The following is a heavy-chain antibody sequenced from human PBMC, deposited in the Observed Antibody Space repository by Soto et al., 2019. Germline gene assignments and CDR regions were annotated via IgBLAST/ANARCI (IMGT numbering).Heavy chain of an antibody. CDR3: VLSWNFDY. D-gene: IGHD6-13*01. CDR2: ISTYNGNT. V-gene: IGHV1-18*01. Sequence: QVQLVQSGAEVKKPGASVKVSCKASGYSFTSYGINWVRQAPGQGLEWMGWISTYNGNTNYAQKVRGRVTMTTDTSTSTAYMELRNLRSDDTAVYYCVLSWNFDYCGQGTLVTVSS. CDR1: GYSFTSYG. J-gene: IGHJ4*02.